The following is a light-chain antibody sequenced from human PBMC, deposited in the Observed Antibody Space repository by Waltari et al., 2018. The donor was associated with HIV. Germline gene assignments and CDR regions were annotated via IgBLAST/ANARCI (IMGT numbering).Light chain of an antibody. CDR3: CSYTAIHTLI. V-gene: IGLV2-14*01. J-gene: IGLJ2*01. CDR1: TSDIGLFDS. Sequence: QSALTQPASVSGSPGQSITLSCAGTTSDIGLFDSVSWYQQHPGRAPQLIIFGVYSRPSGVSSRFSGSKSGNTASLTISGLQAEDEANYYCCSYTAIHTLIFGGGTKLTVL. CDR2: GVY.